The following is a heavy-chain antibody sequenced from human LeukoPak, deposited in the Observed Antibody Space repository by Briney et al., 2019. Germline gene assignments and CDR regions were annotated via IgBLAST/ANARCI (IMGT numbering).Heavy chain of an antibody. J-gene: IGHJ4*02. CDR2: IWYDESNR. V-gene: IGHV3-33*01. Sequence: PGRSLRLSCAASGFTFSSYGMHCVRQAPGKGLEWVAVIWYDESNRYYADSVKGRFTISRDNSKNTLYLQMNSLRAEDTAVYYCARVDRSDYGDYVGIDYWGQGTLVTVSS. CDR3: ARVDRSDYGDYVGIDY. D-gene: IGHD4-17*01. CDR1: GFTFSSYG.